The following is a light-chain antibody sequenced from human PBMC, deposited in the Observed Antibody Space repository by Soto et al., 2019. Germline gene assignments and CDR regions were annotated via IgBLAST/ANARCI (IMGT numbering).Light chain of an antibody. CDR2: DVS. J-gene: IGLJ2*01. CDR3: SSYTSSITPVV. CDR1: SSDVGGYNY. Sequence: QSALTQPASLSGSPGQSITISCTGTSSDVGGYNYVSWYQQHPGKAPKLMIYDVSNRPSGVSNRFSGSKSGNTAYLTISGLQAEDEADYYCSSYTSSITPVVFGGGTKVTVL. V-gene: IGLV2-14*01.